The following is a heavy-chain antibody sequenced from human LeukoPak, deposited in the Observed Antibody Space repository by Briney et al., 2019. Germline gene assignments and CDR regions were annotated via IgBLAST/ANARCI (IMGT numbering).Heavy chain of an antibody. J-gene: IGHJ4*02. Sequence: PGRSLRLSCAASGFTFSSYAISWVRQAPGQGLEWMGGIIPIFGTANYAQKFQGRVTITADESTSTAYMELSSLRSEDTAVYYCAVGGSYFFLGYWGQGTLVTVSS. D-gene: IGHD1-26*01. CDR1: GFTFSSYA. V-gene: IGHV1-69*01. CDR3: AVGGSYFFLGY. CDR2: IIPIFGTA.